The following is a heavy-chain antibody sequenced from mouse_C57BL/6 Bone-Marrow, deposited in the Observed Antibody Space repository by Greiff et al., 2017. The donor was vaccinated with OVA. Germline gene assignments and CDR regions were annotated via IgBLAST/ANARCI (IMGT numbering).Heavy chain of an antibody. D-gene: IGHD1-1*01. J-gene: IGHJ2*01. CDR2: ISDGGSYT. V-gene: IGHV5-4*03. CDR1: GFTFSSYA. Sequence: EVKLMESGGGLVKPGGSLKLSCAASGFTFSSYAMSWVRQTPEKRLEWVATISDGGSYTYYPDNVKGRFTISRDNAKNNLYLQMSHLKSEDTAMYYCARGIYYYGSSPYFDYWGQGTTLTVSS. CDR3: ARGIYYYGSSPYFDY.